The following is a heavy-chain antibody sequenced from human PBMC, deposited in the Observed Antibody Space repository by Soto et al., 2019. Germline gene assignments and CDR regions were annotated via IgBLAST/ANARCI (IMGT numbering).Heavy chain of an antibody. V-gene: IGHV1-69*01. CDR3: ASGDIVVGYWVLLDGMDV. J-gene: IGHJ6*02. D-gene: IGHD2-15*01. Sequence: QVQLVQSGAEVNKPGSSVKVSCKASGGTFSSYAISWVRQAPGQGLEWMGGIIPIFGTATYAQKFQGRVTITADESTSTAYMELSSLRSEDTAVYYCASGDIVVGYWVLLDGMDVWGQGTTVTVSS. CDR2: IIPIFGTA. CDR1: GGTFSSYA.